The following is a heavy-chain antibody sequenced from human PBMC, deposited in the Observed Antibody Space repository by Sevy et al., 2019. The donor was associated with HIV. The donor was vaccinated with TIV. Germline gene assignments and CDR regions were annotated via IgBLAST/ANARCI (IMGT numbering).Heavy chain of an antibody. J-gene: IGHJ4*02. CDR1: GFTFDSYA. V-gene: IGHV3-23*01. D-gene: IGHD3-3*01. Sequence: GGSLRLSCAASGFTFDSYAMHWVRQVAGKGLEWVSTISGSGYATYYADSVKGRFIISRDTSRNTLYLQMNSLRVEDSVVYFCAKDRVTVFGVVVTFDSWGQGTLVTVSS. CDR3: AKDRVTVFGVVVTFDS. CDR2: ISGSGYAT.